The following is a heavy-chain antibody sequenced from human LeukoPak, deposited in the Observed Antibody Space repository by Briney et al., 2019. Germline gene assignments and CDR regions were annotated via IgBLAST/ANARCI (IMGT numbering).Heavy chain of an antibody. CDR1: GYTFTSYD. V-gene: IGHV1-8*01. CDR3: AMGGILRYCSSTSCYSY. CDR2: MNPNSGNT. J-gene: IGHJ4*02. D-gene: IGHD2-2*02. Sequence: ASVKVSCKASGYTFTSYDINWVRQATGQGLEWMGWMNPNSGNTGYAQKFQGRVAMTRNSSISTAYMELSSLRSEDTAVYYCAMGGILRYCSSTSCYSYWGQGTLVTVSS.